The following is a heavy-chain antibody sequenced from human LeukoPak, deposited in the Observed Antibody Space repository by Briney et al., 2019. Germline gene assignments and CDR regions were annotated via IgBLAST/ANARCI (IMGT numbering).Heavy chain of an antibody. CDR1: GGSISSYY. V-gene: IGHV4-59*01. CDR2: IYYSGST. J-gene: IGHJ5*02. D-gene: IGHD6-13*01. CDR3: ARDGYSSSWYDIVVGNWFDP. Sequence: PSETLSLTCTVSGGSISSYYWSWIRQPPGKGLEWIGYIYYSGSTNYNPSLKSRVTISVDTSKNQFSLKLSSVTAADTAVYYCARDGYSSSWYDIVVGNWFDPWGQGTLVTVSS.